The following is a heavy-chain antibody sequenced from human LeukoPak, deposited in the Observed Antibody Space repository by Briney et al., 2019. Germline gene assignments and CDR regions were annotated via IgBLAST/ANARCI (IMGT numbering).Heavy chain of an antibody. CDR1: GGSISSGPYY. CDR2: ISSSSSYI. J-gene: IGHJ4*02. Sequence: ETLSLTCTVSGGSISSGPYYWGWIRQPPGKGLEWVSSISSSSSYIYYADSVKGRFTISRDNAKNSLYLQMNSLRAEDTAVYYCASPASADYWGQGTLVTVSS. V-gene: IGHV3-21*01. CDR3: ASPASADY.